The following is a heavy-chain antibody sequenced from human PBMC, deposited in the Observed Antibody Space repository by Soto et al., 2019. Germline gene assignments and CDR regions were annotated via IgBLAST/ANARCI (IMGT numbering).Heavy chain of an antibody. V-gene: IGHV3-30-3*01. D-gene: IGHD6-13*01. Sequence: QVQLVESGGGVVQPGRSLRLSCAASGFTFSSYAMHWGRQAPGKGLEWVAVISYDGSKKYYADSVKGRFTISGDNSKNARYLQMNSLRAEDTAVYYCARVRDRNSSSWLDAFDIWGQGTMVTFSS. CDR1: GFTFSSYA. CDR3: ARVRDRNSSSWLDAFDI. CDR2: ISYDGSKK. J-gene: IGHJ3*02.